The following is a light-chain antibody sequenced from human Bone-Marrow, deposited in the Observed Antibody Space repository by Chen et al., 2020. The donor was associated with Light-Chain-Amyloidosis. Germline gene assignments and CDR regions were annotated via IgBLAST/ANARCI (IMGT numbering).Light chain of an antibody. Sequence: QSALTQPAPVSGSPGQSLTIPCTRTSSDVGGDNHVSWYQQHPDKAPKLMIYEVTNRPSWVPDRFSGSKSDNTASLTISGLQTEDEADYFCSSYTITNALVFGSGTRVTVL. CDR1: SSDVGGDNH. CDR3: SSYTITNALV. J-gene: IGLJ1*01. V-gene: IGLV2-14*01. CDR2: EVT.